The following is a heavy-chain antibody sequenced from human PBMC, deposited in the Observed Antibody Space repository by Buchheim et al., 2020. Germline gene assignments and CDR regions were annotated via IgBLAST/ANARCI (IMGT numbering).Heavy chain of an antibody. J-gene: IGHJ6*02. V-gene: IGHV1-69*01. CDR1: GGTFSSYA. CDR3: ARDAFRGPLLTPYLSSGMDV. Sequence: QVQLVQSGAEVKKPGSSVKVSCKASGGTFSSYAISWVRQAPGQGLEWMGGIIPIFGTANYAQKFQGRVTITADESTCTAYMELSSLRSEDTAVYYCARDAFRGPLLTPYLSSGMDVWGQGTT. D-gene: IGHD6-6*01. CDR2: IIPIFGTA.